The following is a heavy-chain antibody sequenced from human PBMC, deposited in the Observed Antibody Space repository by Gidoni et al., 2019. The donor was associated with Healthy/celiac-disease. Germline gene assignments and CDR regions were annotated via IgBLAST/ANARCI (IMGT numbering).Heavy chain of an antibody. CDR1: GGSISSYY. Sequence: QVQLQESGPGLVKPSETLSLTCPVSGGSISSYYWSWIRQPPGKGLEWIGYIYYSGSTNYNPSLKSRVTISVDTSKNQFSLKLSSVTAADTAVYYCARAPTGGSFRFDYWGQGTLVTVSS. V-gene: IGHV4-59*01. J-gene: IGHJ4*02. D-gene: IGHD2-15*01. CDR3: ARAPTGGSFRFDY. CDR2: IYYSGST.